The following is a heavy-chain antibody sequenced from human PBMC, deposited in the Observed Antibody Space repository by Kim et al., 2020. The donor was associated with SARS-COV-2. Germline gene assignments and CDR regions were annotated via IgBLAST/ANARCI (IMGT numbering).Heavy chain of an antibody. V-gene: IGHV3-23*01. Sequence: GGSLRLSCAASGFTFSSYAMSWVRQAPGKGLEWVSAISGSGGSTYYADSVKGRFTISRDNSKNTLYLQMNSLRAEDTAVYYCAKDTVLRYFDWLLWAAFDYWGQGTLVTVSS. J-gene: IGHJ4*02. CDR2: ISGSGGST. CDR3: AKDTVLRYFDWLLWAAFDY. CDR1: GFTFSSYA. D-gene: IGHD3-9*01.